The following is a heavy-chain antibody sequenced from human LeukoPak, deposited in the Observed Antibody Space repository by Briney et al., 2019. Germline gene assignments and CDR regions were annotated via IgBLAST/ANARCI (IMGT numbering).Heavy chain of an antibody. D-gene: IGHD4-17*01. CDR1: GFTFSTCA. CDR2: ISGSGSKT. V-gene: IGHV3-23*01. J-gene: IGHJ4*02. Sequence: GGSLRLSCAASGFTFSTCAINWVRQAPGKGLEWVSAISGSGSKTFYADSVKGRFTISRDNSKKTLYLQMNSLRAEDTAVYYCAKDSVGTYGLYYFDYWGQGTLVTVSS. CDR3: AKDSVGTYGLYYFDY.